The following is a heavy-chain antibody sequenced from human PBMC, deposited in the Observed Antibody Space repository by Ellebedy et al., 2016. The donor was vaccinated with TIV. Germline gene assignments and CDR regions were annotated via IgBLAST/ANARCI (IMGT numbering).Heavy chain of an antibody. CDR2: ISSGGSTI. CDR1: GFTFSDYY. CDR3: ARDIGYDSSGYYKALDAFDI. V-gene: IGHV3-11*01. D-gene: IGHD3-22*01. J-gene: IGHJ3*02. Sequence: GGSLRLSCAASGFTFSDYYMSWIRQAPGKGLEWVSYISSGGSTIYYADSVKGRFTISRDNAKNSLYLQMNSLRAEDTAVYYCARDIGYDSSGYYKALDAFDIWGQGTMVTVSS.